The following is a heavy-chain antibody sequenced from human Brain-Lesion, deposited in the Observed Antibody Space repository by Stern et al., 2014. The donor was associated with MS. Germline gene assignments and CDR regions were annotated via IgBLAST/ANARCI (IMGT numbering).Heavy chain of an antibody. CDR2: IYYRGST. J-gene: IGHJ4*02. V-gene: IGHV4-39*01. CDR3: AKLWLGELPESPFDY. D-gene: IGHD3-10*01. Sequence: QLQLQESGPGLVKPSETLSLTCTVSGGSISSSSYYWGWIRQPPGKGLEWIGSIYYRGSTYYNPSLKSRVTTSMDTSTNQFSLRLSSVTAADTAVYFCAKLWLGELPESPFDYWGQGTLVTVSS. CDR1: GGSISSSSYY.